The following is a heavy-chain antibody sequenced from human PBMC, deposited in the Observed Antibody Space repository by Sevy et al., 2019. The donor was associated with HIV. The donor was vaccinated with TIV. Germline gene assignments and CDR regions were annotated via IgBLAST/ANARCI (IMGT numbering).Heavy chain of an antibody. CDR2: FDPEDGET. Sequence: ASVKVSCKVSGHTLTQLSMHWVRQAPGKGLEWMGSFDPEDGETNYAQKFQGRVTMTEDTSTDTAYMDLSSLRSEDTAVYYCATTKDYYESSGDPFDYWGQGTLLTVSS. V-gene: IGHV1-24*01. CDR3: ATTKDYYESSGDPFDY. J-gene: IGHJ4*02. D-gene: IGHD3-22*01. CDR1: GHTLTQLS.